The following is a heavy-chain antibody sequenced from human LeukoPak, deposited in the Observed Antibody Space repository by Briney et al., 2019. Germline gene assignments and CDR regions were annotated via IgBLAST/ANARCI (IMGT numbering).Heavy chain of an antibody. CDR1: EFNVTRDY. CDR3: AKGLKWLVPTLH. CDR2: IYSGGST. V-gene: IGHV3-53*01. Sequence: GGSLRLSCTASEFNVTRDYITWVRQAPGKGLEWLSVIYSGGSTYDADSVKGRFTISRDNSKNTLYLQMNSLRAEDTAVYYCAKGLKWLVPTLHWGQGTLVTVSS. D-gene: IGHD6-19*01. J-gene: IGHJ4*02.